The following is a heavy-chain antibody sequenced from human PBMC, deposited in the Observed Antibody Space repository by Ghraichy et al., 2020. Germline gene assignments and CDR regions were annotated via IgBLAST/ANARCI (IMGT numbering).Heavy chain of an antibody. CDR1: GFTFSGYW. CDR3: ARETDSSNFWSGYLG. V-gene: IGHV3-7*01. D-gene: IGHD3-3*01. Sequence: GESLNISCAASGFTFSGYWMNWVRQAPGKGLEWVANIKQDGSEKYYVDSVKGRFTISRDNGKNSLYLQMNSLRAEDTAVYYCARETDSSNFWSGYLGWGQGTLVTVSS. J-gene: IGHJ1*01. CDR2: IKQDGSEK.